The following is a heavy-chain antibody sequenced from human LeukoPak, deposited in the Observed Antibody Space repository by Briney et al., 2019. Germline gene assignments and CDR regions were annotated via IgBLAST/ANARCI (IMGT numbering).Heavy chain of an antibody. CDR2: ISPYNGNT. Sequence: GASVKVSCKASGYTFNIYGISWVRQAPGQGFEWMGWISPYNGNTNYAQKLQGRVTMTADTSTSTAYMELRSLRSDDTAVYYCARDLRDCSSTSCLYYWGQGTLVTVSS. V-gene: IGHV1-18*01. D-gene: IGHD2-2*01. J-gene: IGHJ4*02. CDR1: GYTFNIYG. CDR3: ARDLRDCSSTSCLYY.